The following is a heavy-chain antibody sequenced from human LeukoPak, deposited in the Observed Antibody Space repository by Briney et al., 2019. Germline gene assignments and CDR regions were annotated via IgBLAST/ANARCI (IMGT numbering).Heavy chain of an antibody. J-gene: IGHJ4*02. D-gene: IGHD5-18*01. CDR3: ARDWSDTGLASIDY. Sequence: GGSLRLSCAASGFTFSIHWMSWVRQAPGRGLEWVANIKPDGSEQYYVDSVKGRFTISRDSAKNSLYLQMSSLTAEDTAVYYCARDWSDTGLASIDYWGQGTLVTVSP. CDR2: IKPDGSEQ. CDR1: GFTFSIHW. V-gene: IGHV3-7*01.